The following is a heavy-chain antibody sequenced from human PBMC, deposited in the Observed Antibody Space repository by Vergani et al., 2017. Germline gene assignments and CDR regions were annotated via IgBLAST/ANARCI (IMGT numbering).Heavy chain of an antibody. Sequence: QAQLVQSGAEVKKPGASVKVSCKASGYTFTRYDINWVRQATGQGLEWMGWMNPNRCNTGYAQKVQGRVTMTRNNYISTVYKELSSLRSEDTAVYYCATPQSLTTGGIEVWGQGTTVIVSS. CDR3: ATPQSLTTGGIEV. D-gene: IGHD4-17*01. CDR2: MNPNRCNT. J-gene: IGHJ6*02. V-gene: IGHV1-8*01. CDR1: GYTFTRYD.